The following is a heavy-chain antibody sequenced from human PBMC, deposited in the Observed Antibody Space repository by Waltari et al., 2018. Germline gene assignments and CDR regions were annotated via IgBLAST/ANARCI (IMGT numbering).Heavy chain of an antibody. J-gene: IGHJ4*02. V-gene: IGHV4-30-2*01. CDR1: GGSISSGGYS. CDR2: IYHSGST. D-gene: IGHD3-3*01. CDR3: ARVGSGVEGDYFDY. Sequence: QLQLQESGSGLVKPSQTLSLTCAVSGGSISSGGYSWSWIRQPPGKGLEWIGYIYHSGSTYDNPSLKSRVTISVDRSKNQFSLKLSSVTAADTAVYYCARVGSGVEGDYFDYWGQGTLVTVSS.